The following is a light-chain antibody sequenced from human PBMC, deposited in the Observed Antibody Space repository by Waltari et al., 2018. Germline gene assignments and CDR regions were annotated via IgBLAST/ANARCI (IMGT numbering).Light chain of an antibody. CDR3: QQRSHWPMYT. V-gene: IGKV3-11*01. CDR2: DTS. Sequence: IVLTQSPATLSLSPGDRATLSCRASESIASRLVWYQQKPGQPPRILIYDTSNRAAGIPARFSGSGSGTDFSLTISSLEPEDFVVYYCQQRSHWPMYTFGQGTKLEIK. CDR1: ESIASR. J-gene: IGKJ2*01.